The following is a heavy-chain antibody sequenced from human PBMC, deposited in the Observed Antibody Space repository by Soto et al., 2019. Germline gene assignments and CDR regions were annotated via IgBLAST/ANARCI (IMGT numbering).Heavy chain of an antibody. Sequence: SETLSLTCAVYGGSFSGYYWSWIRQPPGKGLEWIGEINHSGSTNYNPSLKSRVTISVDTSKNQFSLKLSSVTAADTAVYYCARGRAVAGRYLYYYYYYMDVWGKGTTVTVSS. J-gene: IGHJ6*03. CDR2: INHSGST. CDR3: ARGRAVAGRYLYYYYYYMDV. CDR1: GGSFSGYY. D-gene: IGHD6-19*01. V-gene: IGHV4-34*01.